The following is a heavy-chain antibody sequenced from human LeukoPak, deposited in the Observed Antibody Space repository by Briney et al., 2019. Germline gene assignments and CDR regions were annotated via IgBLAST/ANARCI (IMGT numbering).Heavy chain of an antibody. CDR1: GFTFSSYG. CDR2: ISYDGSNK. Sequence: GGSLRLSCAASGFTFSSYGMHWVRQAPGKGLEWVAVISYDGSNKYYADSVKGRFTISRDNSKNTLYLQMNSLRAEDTAVYYCAKDGYYYDSSGYPPLDYWGQGTLVTVSS. V-gene: IGHV3-30*18. J-gene: IGHJ4*02. D-gene: IGHD3-22*01. CDR3: AKDGYYYDSSGYPPLDY.